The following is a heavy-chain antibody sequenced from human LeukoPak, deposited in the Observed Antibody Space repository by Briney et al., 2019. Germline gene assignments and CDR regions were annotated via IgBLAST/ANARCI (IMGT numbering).Heavy chain of an antibody. V-gene: IGHV1-18*01. CDR3: ARSVVVAATGWFDP. J-gene: IGHJ5*02. CDR1: GYTFTSYV. D-gene: IGHD2-15*01. CDR2: ISAYNGNT. Sequence: ASVKVSCKASGYTFTSYVISWVRQAPGQGLEWMGWISAYNGNTNYAQKLQGRVTMTTDTSTSTAYMELRSLRSDDTAVYYCARSVVVAATGWFDPWGQGTLVTVSS.